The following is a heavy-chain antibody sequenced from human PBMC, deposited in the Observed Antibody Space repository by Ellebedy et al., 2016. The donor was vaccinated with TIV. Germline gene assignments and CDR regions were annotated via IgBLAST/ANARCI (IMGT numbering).Heavy chain of an antibody. CDR1: EFTFNKYA. CDR2: ISGDGGSP. J-gene: IGHJ2*01. Sequence: PGGSLRLSCAASEFTFNKYAMSWVHQAPGKGLEWVSGISGDGGSPSYADFVEGRFSIYRDNSRNTLHLHMNSLRAEDTAVYYCAKVQRMQLLYWYFDLWGRGTLVTVSS. CDR3: AKVQRMQLLYWYFDL. V-gene: IGHV3-23*01. D-gene: IGHD1-1*01.